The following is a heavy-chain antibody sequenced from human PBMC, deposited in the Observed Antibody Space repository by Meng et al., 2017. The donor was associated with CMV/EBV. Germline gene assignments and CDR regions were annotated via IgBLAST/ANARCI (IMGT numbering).Heavy chain of an antibody. J-gene: IGHJ4*02. CDR2: ISTYNGDT. V-gene: IGHV1-18*01. Sequence: ASVKVSCKPSGYTFMGFGISWVRLAPGQGLEWMGWISTYNGDTNFAQKFRGRVTMTTDTSTSTVYMELRSLRSDDTAVYYCARHYCSSDICYGYFDYWGQGTLVTVSS. CDR3: ARHYCSSDICYGYFDY. CDR1: GYTFMGFG. D-gene: IGHD2-2*01.